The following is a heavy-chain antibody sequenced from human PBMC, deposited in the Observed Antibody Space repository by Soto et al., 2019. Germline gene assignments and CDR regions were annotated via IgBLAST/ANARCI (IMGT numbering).Heavy chain of an antibody. CDR3: AKEDSSGSFDY. J-gene: IGHJ4*02. CDR1: GFTFDDYA. D-gene: IGHD3-22*01. V-gene: IGHV3-9*01. Sequence: GGSLRLSCAASGFTFDDYAMHWVRQAPGKGLEWVSGISWNSGSIGYADSVKGRFTISRDNAKNSLYLQMNSLRAEDTALYYCAKEDSSGSFDYWGQGTLVTV. CDR2: ISWNSGSI.